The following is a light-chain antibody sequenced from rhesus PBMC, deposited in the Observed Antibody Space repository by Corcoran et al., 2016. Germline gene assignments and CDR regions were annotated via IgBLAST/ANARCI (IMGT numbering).Light chain of an antibody. CDR1: QSVNSN. CDR2: DAS. CDR3: QQESTWPLT. J-gene: IGKJ4*01. V-gene: IGKV3-35*01. Sequence: EIVMTQSPATLSLSPGERAALSCRASQSVNSNLAWYLPKPGQSPRPLIFDASNRAPGPPDRFSGSGFGTAFTFTISRLEPEDVGVYYCQQESTWPLTFGGGTRVDIK.